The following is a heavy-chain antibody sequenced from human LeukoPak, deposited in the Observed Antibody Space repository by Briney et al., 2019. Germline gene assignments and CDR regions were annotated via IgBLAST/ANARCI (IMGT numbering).Heavy chain of an antibody. V-gene: IGHV3-64*01. Sequence: GGSLRLSCAASGFTFSSYAMHWVRQAPGKGLEYVSAISSNGGSAYYANSVKGRFTISRDNSKNTLYLQMGSLRAEDMAVYYCARALAVAGREPDAFDIWGQGTMVTVSS. CDR2: ISSNGGSA. D-gene: IGHD6-19*01. CDR1: GFTFSSYA. CDR3: ARALAVAGREPDAFDI. J-gene: IGHJ3*02.